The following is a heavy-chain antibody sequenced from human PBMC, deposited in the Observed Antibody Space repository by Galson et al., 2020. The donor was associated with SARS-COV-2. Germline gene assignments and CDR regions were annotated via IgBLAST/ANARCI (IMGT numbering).Heavy chain of an antibody. V-gene: IGHV4-4*02. J-gene: IGHJ6*02. CDR1: GVSISNSNW. CDR2: IYHSGTT. Sequence: SETLSLTCAVSGVSISNSNWWSWVRQPPGKGLEWIGEIYHSGTTNYNPSLKSRLTISLDTSANHVSLKLSSVTAADTAVYYCARTPDYYYGMDVWGHGTTV. CDR3: ARTPDYYYGMDV.